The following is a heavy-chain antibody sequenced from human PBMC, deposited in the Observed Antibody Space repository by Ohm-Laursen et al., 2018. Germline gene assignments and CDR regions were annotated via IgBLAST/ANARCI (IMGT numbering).Heavy chain of an antibody. V-gene: IGHV1-46*01. D-gene: IGHD6-13*01. CDR2: INPSGGST. Sequence: ATVKISCKVSGYTFTSYYMHWVRQAPGQGLEWMGIINPSGGSTSYAQKFQGRVTMTRDTSTSTVYMELSSLRSEDTAVYYCARDRKGAAAGSLDYWGQGTLVTVSS. CDR1: GYTFTSYY. CDR3: ARDRKGAAAGSLDY. J-gene: IGHJ4*02.